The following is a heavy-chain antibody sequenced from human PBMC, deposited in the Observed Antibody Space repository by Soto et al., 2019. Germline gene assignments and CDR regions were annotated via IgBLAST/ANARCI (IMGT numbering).Heavy chain of an antibody. CDR2: ISAGGSDT. D-gene: IGHD2-2*01. CDR1: GFVVSYYA. V-gene: IGHV3-23*01. Sequence: GGSLRPSWVASGFVVSYYAMSWVRQAPGKGLEWVSAISAGGSDTYYADSVKGRFTVSRVNSESTLYLQMNTLRAEDTAIYYCASVPIWCGSSSCYTEGFDSWGQGTLVTVSS. CDR3: ASVPIWCGSSSCYTEGFDS. J-gene: IGHJ4*02.